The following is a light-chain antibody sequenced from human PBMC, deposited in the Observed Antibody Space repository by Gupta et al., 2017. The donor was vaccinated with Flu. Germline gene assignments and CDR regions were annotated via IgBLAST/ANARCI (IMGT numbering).Light chain of an antibody. J-gene: IGLJ1*01. Sequence: GKSVAISSTGTTSVIGAGTCLSRYQQHPSKALKLMIVESRKRPSGVPDRFSGSKSGNPASLTVAGLQAGDEADYYCSYDGVNDVFGTGTKVTVL. CDR3: SYDGVNDV. V-gene: IGLV2-8*01. CDR1: TSVIGAGTC. CDR2: ESR.